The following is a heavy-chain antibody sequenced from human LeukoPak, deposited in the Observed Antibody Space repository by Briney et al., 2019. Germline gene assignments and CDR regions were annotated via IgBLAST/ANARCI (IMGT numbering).Heavy chain of an antibody. V-gene: IGHV3-66*02. J-gene: IGHJ4*02. CDR2: IYSGGST. CDR3: AKTGDYAGYFDY. D-gene: IGHD4-17*01. Sequence: GGSLRLSCAASGFTVSSNYLSWVRQAPGKGLEWVSVIYSGGSTYYADSVKGRFTISRDNSKNTLYLQMNSLSAEDTAVYYCAKTGDYAGYFDYWGQGTLVTVSS. CDR1: GFTVSSNY.